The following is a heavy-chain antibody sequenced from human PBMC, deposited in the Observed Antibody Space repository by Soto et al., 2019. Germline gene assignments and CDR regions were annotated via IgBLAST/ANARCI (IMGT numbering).Heavy chain of an antibody. V-gene: IGHV4-34*01. CDR1: GGSFIYYY. Sequence: PSETLSLTCSVNGGSFIYYYCSLIRQSPGKGLEWIVEINHSGTINFNPSLKSRVTISIDTSENQFSLTLRSVTAADTAIYYCARSFRGVSLDWGQGTLVTVSS. D-gene: IGHD3-10*01. J-gene: IGHJ4*02. CDR2: INHSGTI. CDR3: ARSFRGVSLD.